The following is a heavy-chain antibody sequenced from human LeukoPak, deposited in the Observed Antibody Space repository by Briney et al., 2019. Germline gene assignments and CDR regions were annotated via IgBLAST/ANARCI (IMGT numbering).Heavy chain of an antibody. Sequence: SVKVSCKASGGTFSSYAISWVRQAPGQGLEWMGRIIPIFGTANYAQKFQGRVTITTDESTSTAYMELSSLRSEDTAVYYRARDKTEWELREFNWFDPWGQGTLVTVSS. V-gene: IGHV1-69*05. D-gene: IGHD1-26*01. CDR1: GGTFSSYA. J-gene: IGHJ5*02. CDR2: IIPIFGTA. CDR3: ARDKTEWELREFNWFDP.